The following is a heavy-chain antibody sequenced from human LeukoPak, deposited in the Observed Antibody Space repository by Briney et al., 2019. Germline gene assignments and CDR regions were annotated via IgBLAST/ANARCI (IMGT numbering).Heavy chain of an antibody. CDR3: ARDFSLQLFDY. V-gene: IGHV3-33*01. Sequence: GSLRLSCAASGFTLSSYGFHWVRQAPGKGLEWVAVIWSDGSYKYYANSVKGRFTISRDDSKNTLYLQMDSLRAEDTAVYYCARDFSLQLFDYWGQGTLVTVFS. CDR2: IWSDGSYK. J-gene: IGHJ4*02. D-gene: IGHD5-24*01. CDR1: GFTLSSYG.